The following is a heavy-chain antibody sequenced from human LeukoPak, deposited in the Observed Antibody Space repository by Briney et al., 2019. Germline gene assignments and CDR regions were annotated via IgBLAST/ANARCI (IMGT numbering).Heavy chain of an antibody. CDR1: GFTFRGFL. V-gene: IGHV3-23*01. CDR2: ITGAGGK. J-gene: IGHJ4*02. Sequence: GGSLRLSCAASGFTFRGFLMSWVRQAPGKGLEWVSIITGAGGKYYGDSVKGRFVLSRDNSKNTVYMQMSSLRAEDTATYYCAKDYCRDGNCPFPFLDSWGQGTQVTVSS. CDR3: AKDYCRDGNCPFPFLDS. D-gene: IGHD2-15*01.